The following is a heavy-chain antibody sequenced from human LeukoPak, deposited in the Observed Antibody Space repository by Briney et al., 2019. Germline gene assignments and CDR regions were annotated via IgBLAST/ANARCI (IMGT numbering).Heavy chain of an antibody. D-gene: IGHD4-17*01. Sequence: PGGSLRLSCAASGFTFSNYAMHWVRQAPGKGLEWVAVISYDGSNKYYADSVKGRFTLSRDNAKNSLYLQMNSLRDEDTAVYYCARGDYGDRDLDYWGQGTLVTVSS. CDR1: GFTFSNYA. J-gene: IGHJ4*02. CDR2: ISYDGSNK. V-gene: IGHV3-30*04. CDR3: ARGDYGDRDLDY.